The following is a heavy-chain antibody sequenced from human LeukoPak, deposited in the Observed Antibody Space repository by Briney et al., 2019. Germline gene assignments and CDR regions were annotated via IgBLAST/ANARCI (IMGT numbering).Heavy chain of an antibody. CDR3: ARDLLLWFGEFRMDV. CDR1: GYTFTGYY. CDR2: INPNSGGT. Sequence: GASVKVSCKASGYTFTGYYMHWVRQAPGQGLEWMGRINPNSGGTNYAQKFQGGVTMTRDTSISTAYMELSRLRSDDTAVYYCARDLLLWFGEFRMDVWGKGTTVTVSS. J-gene: IGHJ6*03. D-gene: IGHD3-10*01. V-gene: IGHV1-2*06.